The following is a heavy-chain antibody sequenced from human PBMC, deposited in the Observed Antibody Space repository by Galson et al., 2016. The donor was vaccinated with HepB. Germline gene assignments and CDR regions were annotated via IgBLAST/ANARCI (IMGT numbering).Heavy chain of an antibody. CDR3: ARGFNSFGSGSYNAFDI. J-gene: IGHJ3*02. CDR2: IYYSGST. V-gene: IGHV4-39*07. D-gene: IGHD1-26*01. CDR1: GGSISSSSHY. Sequence: SETLSLTCTVSGGSISSSSHYWGWIRQPPGKGLEWIGSIYYSGSTYYNPSLKSRVTISVDTSKNQISLKLSSVTAADTAVYYCARGFNSFGSGSYNAFDIWGQGTMVTVSS.